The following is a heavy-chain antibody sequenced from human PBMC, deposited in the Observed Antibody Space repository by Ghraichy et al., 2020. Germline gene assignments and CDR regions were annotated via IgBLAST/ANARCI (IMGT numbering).Heavy chain of an antibody. CDR2: IYYSGST. V-gene: IGHV4-39*07. Sequence: SETLSLTCTVSGGSISSSSYYWGWIRQPPGKGLEWIGSIYYSGSTYYNPSLKSRVTISIDTSKNQFSLKLSSVTAADTAVYYCARLGYCSGGSCQPYLDYWGQGTLVTVSS. CDR3: ARLGYCSGGSCQPYLDY. CDR1: GGSISSSSYY. D-gene: IGHD2-15*01. J-gene: IGHJ4*02.